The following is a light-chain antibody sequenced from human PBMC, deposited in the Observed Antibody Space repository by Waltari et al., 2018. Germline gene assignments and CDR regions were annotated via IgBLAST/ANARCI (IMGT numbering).Light chain of an antibody. CDR1: QSVLYSSNNKNY. V-gene: IGKV4-1*01. Sequence: DIVMTQSPDSLAVSLGERATIHCKSSQSVLYSSNNKNYLAWYQQKPGQPPKLLIYWASTRESGVPDRFSGSGSGTDFTLTICSLQAEDVAVYYCQQYYSTPLTFGGGTKVEIK. CDR2: WAS. J-gene: IGKJ4*01. CDR3: QQYYSTPLT.